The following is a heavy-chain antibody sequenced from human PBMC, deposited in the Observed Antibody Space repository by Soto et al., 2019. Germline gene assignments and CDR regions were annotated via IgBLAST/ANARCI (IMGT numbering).Heavy chain of an antibody. CDR3: ARDSAGGYSYGKADY. V-gene: IGHV1-18*01. J-gene: IGHJ4*02. CDR1: GYTFTSYG. CDR2: ISAYNGNT. D-gene: IGHD5-18*01. Sequence: ASVKVSCKASGYTFTSYGISWVRQAPGQGLEWMGWISAYNGNTNYAQKPQGRVTMTTDTSTSTAYMELRSLRSDDTAVYYCARDSAGGYSYGKADYWGQGTLVTVSS.